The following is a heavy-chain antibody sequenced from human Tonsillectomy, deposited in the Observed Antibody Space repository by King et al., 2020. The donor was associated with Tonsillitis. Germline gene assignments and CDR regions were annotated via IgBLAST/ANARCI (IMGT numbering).Heavy chain of an antibody. CDR2: IYYSEST. V-gene: IGHV4-59*01. CDR1: GGSISTYY. Sequence: MQLQESGPGLVKPSETLSLTCTVSGGSISTYYWSWIRQTPGKGLECIGYIYYSESTNYNPSLKSRVTISLDTSKNQFSLKLSSVTAADTAVYYCARVAGTYGGFGQLYFDYWGQGTLVTVSS. CDR3: ARVAGTYGGFGQLYFDY. D-gene: IGHD2-8*01. J-gene: IGHJ4*02.